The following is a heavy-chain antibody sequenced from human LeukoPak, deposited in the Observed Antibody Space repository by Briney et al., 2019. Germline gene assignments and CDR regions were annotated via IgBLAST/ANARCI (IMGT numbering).Heavy chain of an antibody. D-gene: IGHD2-2*01. CDR1: GFTFSDYG. V-gene: IGHV3-33*01. Sequence: GGSLRLSCAASGFTFSDYGMHWVRQAPGKGLEWVAVIWYDGSNKYYVDSVKGRFTISRDNAKNSLYLQMNSLRAEDTAVYYCARDGYSCSSTSCPRGYFQHWGQGTLVTVSS. CDR3: ARDGYSCSSTSCPRGYFQH. CDR2: IWYDGSNK. J-gene: IGHJ1*01.